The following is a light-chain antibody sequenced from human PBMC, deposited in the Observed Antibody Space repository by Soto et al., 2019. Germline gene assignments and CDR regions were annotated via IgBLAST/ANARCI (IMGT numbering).Light chain of an antibody. CDR1: QSVSSY. J-gene: IGKJ1*01. Sequence: EIVMTQSPATLSVSPGERATLSCRASQSVSSYLAWYQQKPGQAPRLLIYGASTRATGIPARFSGSGSGTEFTLTISRLQSEDFAVYYCQQYNNWPMFGQGTKVDIK. V-gene: IGKV3-15*01. CDR3: QQYNNWPM. CDR2: GAS.